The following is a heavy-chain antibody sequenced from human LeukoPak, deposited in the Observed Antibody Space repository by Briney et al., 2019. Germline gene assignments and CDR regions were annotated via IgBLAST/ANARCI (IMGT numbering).Heavy chain of an antibody. CDR2: ISWNSGSI. CDR3: ARDYGDF. Sequence: PGRSLRLSCAASGFTFDDYAMHWVRQAPGKGLEWVSGISWNSGSIGYADSVKGRFTISRDNAKNSLYLQMDSLRVEDTAIYYCARDYGDFWGQGALVTVSS. CDR1: GFTFDDYA. V-gene: IGHV3-9*01. J-gene: IGHJ4*02. D-gene: IGHD3-10*01.